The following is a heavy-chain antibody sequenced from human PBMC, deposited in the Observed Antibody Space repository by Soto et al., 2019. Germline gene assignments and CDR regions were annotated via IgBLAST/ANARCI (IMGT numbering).Heavy chain of an antibody. D-gene: IGHD3-22*01. V-gene: IGHV5-51*01. CDR3: TRHAYYYDTNNYFPPRETDY. J-gene: IGHJ4*02. Sequence: PGESLKISCKGFGYSFTSYWIGWVRQMPGKGLEWMGNIYPSDSDARYSPSFQGQVTMSADKSISTAYLQWSSLKASDTAMYYCTRHAYYYDTNNYFPPRETDYWGQGTLVTVSS. CDR2: IYPSDSDA. CDR1: GYSFTSYW.